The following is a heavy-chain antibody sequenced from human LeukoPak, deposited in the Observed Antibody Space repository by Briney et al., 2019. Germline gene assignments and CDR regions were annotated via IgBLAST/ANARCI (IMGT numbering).Heavy chain of an antibody. J-gene: IGHJ3*02. CDR1: GFTFSSYA. V-gene: IGHV3-30-3*01. CDR3: ARDWEMATIVNDAFDI. D-gene: IGHD5-24*01. Sequence: PGRSLRLSCAASGFTFSSYAMHWVRQAPGKGLEWVAVISYDGSNKYYADSVKGRFTISRDNSKNTLYLQMNSLRAEDTAVYYCARDWEMATIVNDAFDIWGQGTMVTVSS. CDR2: ISYDGSNK.